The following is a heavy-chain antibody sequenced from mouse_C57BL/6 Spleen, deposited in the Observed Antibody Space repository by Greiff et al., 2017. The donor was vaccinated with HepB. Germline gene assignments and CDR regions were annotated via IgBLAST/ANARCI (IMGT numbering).Heavy chain of an antibody. J-gene: IGHJ2*01. CDR2: ISDGGSYT. CDR3: AREGGYGNYDY. V-gene: IGHV5-4*01. D-gene: IGHD2-1*01. Sequence: EVQRVESGGGLVKPGGSLKLSCAASGFTFSSYAMSWVRQTPEKRLEWVATISDGGSYTYYPDNVKGRFTISRDNAKNNLYLQMSHLKSEDTAMYYCAREGGYGNYDYWGQGTTLTVSS. CDR1: GFTFSSYA.